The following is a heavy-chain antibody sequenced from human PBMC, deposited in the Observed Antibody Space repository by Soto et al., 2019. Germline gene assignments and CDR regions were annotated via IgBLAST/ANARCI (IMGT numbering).Heavy chain of an antibody. V-gene: IGHV4-59*01. CDR2: IYYSGST. CDR3: ARLFGLDWFDP. D-gene: IGHD2-21*01. J-gene: IGHJ5*02. Sequence: PSETLSLTCTVSGGSISSYYWSWIRQPPGKGLEWIGYIYYSGSTNYNPSLKSRVTISVDTSKNQFSLKLSSVTAADTAVYYCARLFGLDWFDPWGQGTLVIVSS. CDR1: GGSISSYY.